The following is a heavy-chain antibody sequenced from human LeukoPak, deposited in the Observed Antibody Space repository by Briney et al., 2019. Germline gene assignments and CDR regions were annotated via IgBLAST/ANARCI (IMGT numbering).Heavy chain of an antibody. Sequence: PGGSLRLSCAASGFTFSSYAMSWVRQAPGKGLEWVSTISGSDGTTYYADSVKGRFTISRDNSRNTLYLQMNSLRAEDTAVYYCAKRLSSFRDAFDIWGQGTMVTVSS. J-gene: IGHJ3*02. CDR2: ISGSDGTT. D-gene: IGHD3-10*01. CDR1: GFTFSSYA. V-gene: IGHV3-23*01. CDR3: AKRLSSFRDAFDI.